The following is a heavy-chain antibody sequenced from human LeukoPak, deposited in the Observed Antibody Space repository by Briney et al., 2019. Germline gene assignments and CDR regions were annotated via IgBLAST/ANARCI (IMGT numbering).Heavy chain of an antibody. CDR2: ISSSSSYI. J-gene: IGHJ6*03. Sequence: GGSLRLSCAASGFTFSSYIMKWVRQAPGKGLEWVSSISSSSSYIYYADSVKGRFTISRDNAKNSLFLQMNSLRAEDTAVYFCARATWDPNYYYYMDVWGKGTTVTISS. D-gene: IGHD1-26*01. CDR3: ARATWDPNYYYYMDV. V-gene: IGHV3-21*01. CDR1: GFTFSSYI.